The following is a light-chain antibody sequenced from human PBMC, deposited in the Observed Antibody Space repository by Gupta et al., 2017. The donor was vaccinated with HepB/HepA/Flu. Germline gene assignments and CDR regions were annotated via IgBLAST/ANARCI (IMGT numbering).Light chain of an antibody. V-gene: IGKV3-11*01. J-gene: IGKJ4*01. CDR3: QQRSNWPLT. Sequence: EIVLTQSPATLSLSPGERATLSCRASQSVSSYLAWYQQKPGQAPRLLIYDASNRATGIPPSFSGSGSGTXFTLTIXSLEPEDFAVYYCQQRSNWPLTLGXGTKVEIK. CDR1: QSVSSY. CDR2: DAS.